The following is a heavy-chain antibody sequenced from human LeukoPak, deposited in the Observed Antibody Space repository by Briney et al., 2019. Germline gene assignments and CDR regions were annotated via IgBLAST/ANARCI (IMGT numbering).Heavy chain of an antibody. D-gene: IGHD3-10*01. V-gene: IGHV4-39*01. CDR3: ARHFYYGSGSYFPDAFDV. J-gene: IGHJ3*01. CDR2: ISYSGYT. CDR1: GGSISSSSYY. Sequence: SETLSLTCSVSGGSISSSSYYWGWIRQPPGKGLEWIGSISYSGYTYYTPSLKSRVIISVDTSKNQFSLRLSSVTAADTAVYYCARHFYYGSGSYFPDAFDVWGQGTTVIVSS.